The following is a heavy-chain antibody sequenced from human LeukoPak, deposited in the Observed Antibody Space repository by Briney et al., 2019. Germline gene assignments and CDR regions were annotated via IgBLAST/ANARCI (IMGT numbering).Heavy chain of an antibody. V-gene: IGHV4-34*01. J-gene: IGHJ4*02. CDR3: ARAWIAYDY. CDR1: GGSFSGYY. Sequence: SETLSLTCAVYGGSFSGYYWSWIRQPPGKGLEWIGEIDHSGSTNYNPSLKSRVTISVDTSKNQFSLKLSSVTAADTAVYYCARAWIAYDYWGQGTLVTVSS. CDR2: IDHSGST. D-gene: IGHD2-2*03.